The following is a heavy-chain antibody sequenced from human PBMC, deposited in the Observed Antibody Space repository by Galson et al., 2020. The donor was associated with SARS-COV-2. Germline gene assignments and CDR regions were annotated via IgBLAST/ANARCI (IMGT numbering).Heavy chain of an antibody. V-gene: IGHV3-74*01. J-gene: IGHJ3*02. Sequence: GGSLRLSCAAPGFPFSSYSMHWVRQAPGKGLVWVPRINSDGSSTSYADSVKGRFTISRDNAKNTLYLQMNSLRAEDTAVYYCARGCGGDCPYVFDIWGQGTIVTVSS. D-gene: IGHD2-21*01. CDR3: ARGCGGDCPYVFDI. CDR1: GFPFSSYS. CDR2: INSDGSST.